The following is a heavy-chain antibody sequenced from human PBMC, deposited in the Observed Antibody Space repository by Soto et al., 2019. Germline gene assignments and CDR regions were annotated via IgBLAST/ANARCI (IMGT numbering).Heavy chain of an antibody. CDR1: GFSISSAW. CDR3: TTGSVEGV. D-gene: IGHD2-15*01. Sequence: QLVESGGGLVRPGGSLRLSCSASGFSISSAWMNWVRQAPGKGLEWVGRIKTKIEGETTHYAAPVNGRFTVSRDDSTNMLYLQMISLKADDTALYYSTTGSVEGVWGQGTTVTVSS. V-gene: IGHV3-15*07. CDR2: IKTKIEGETT. J-gene: IGHJ6*02.